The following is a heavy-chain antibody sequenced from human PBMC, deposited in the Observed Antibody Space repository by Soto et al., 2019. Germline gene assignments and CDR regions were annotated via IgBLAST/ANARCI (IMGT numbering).Heavy chain of an antibody. J-gene: IGHJ3*02. CDR1: GGSISSYY. Sequence: SETLSLTCTVSGGSISSYYWSWIRQPPGKGLEWIGYIYYSGSTNYNPSLKSRVTISVDTSKNQFSLKLSSVTAADTAVDYCARRILGWAFDIWGQGTMVTVSS. D-gene: IGHD3-16*01. CDR3: ARRILGWAFDI. CDR2: IYYSGST. V-gene: IGHV4-59*01.